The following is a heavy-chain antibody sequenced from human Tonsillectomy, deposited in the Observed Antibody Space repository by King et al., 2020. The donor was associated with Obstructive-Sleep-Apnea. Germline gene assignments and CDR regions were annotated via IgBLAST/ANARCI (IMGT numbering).Heavy chain of an antibody. CDR2: VHYSGST. J-gene: IGHJ1*01. D-gene: IGHD2-15*01. V-gene: IGHV4-59*03. Sequence: VQLQESGPGLVKPSETLSLTCTVSGGSITSYYWSWIRQPPGKGLEWIGFVHYSGSTRYNPSLQSRVAISTDRSKNQFSLRLSSVTAADAAVYYCARSASRDKIEYFQHWGQGALVTVSP. CDR3: ARSASRDKIEYFQH. CDR1: GGSITSYY.